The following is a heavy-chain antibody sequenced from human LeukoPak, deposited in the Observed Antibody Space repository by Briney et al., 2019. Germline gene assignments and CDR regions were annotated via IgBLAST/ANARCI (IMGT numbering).Heavy chain of an antibody. CDR3: ARTVGATFVFDY. D-gene: IGHD1-26*01. CDR2: IKTDGSSA. Sequence: GGSLRLSCAASGFSFSSYWMHWVRQAPGKGLVWLSRIKTDGSSATYADSVKGRFTISRDNSKNTLYLQMNSLRAEDTAVYYCARTVGATFVFDYWGQGTLVTVSS. V-gene: IGHV3-74*01. J-gene: IGHJ4*02. CDR1: GFSFSSYW.